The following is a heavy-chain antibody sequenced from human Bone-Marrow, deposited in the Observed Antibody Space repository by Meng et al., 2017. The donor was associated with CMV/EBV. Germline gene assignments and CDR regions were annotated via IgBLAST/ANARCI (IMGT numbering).Heavy chain of an antibody. Sequence: ASVKVSCKASGYTFTSYGISWVRQAPGQGLEWMGWISAYNGNTNYAQKLQGRVTMTTDTSTSTAYMELRSLRSDETAVYYCARDAPGGPAEDTSNWFDPWGQGTLVTVSS. D-gene: IGHD2-2*01. J-gene: IGHJ5*02. V-gene: IGHV1-18*01. CDR3: ARDAPGGPAEDTSNWFDP. CDR2: ISAYNGNT. CDR1: GYTFTSYG.